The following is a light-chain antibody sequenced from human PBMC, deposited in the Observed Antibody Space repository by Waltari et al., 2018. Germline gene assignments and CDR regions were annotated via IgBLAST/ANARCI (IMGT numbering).Light chain of an antibody. V-gene: IGKV3-20*01. CDR3: HLSDSLFRT. Sequence: EIVLTQSPGPLSLSPGERATLSCTASQSVSSSNLAWYQQKPGQAPRLLIYGASSRATGIPDRFSGSGSGTDFTLTISRLEPEDFAVYYCHLSDSLFRTFGQGTKVEIK. CDR1: QSVSSSN. J-gene: IGKJ1*01. CDR2: GAS.